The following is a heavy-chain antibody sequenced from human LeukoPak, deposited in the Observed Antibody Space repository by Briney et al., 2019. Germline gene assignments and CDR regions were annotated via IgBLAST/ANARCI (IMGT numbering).Heavy chain of an antibody. CDR3: AKDPPLFCSSTSCYAPFDY. D-gene: IGHD2-2*01. V-gene: IGHV3-23*01. CDR1: EFTFSSYA. J-gene: IGHJ4*02. Sequence: PGGSLRLSCAASEFTFSSYAMSWVRQAPGKGLEWVSAISGSGGSTYYADSVKGRFTISRDNSKNKLYLQMNSLRAEDTAVYYCAKDPPLFCSSTSCYAPFDYWGQGTLVTVSS. CDR2: ISGSGGST.